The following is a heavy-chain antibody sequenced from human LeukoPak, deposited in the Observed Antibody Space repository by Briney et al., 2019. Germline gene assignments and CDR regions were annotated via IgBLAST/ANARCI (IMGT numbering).Heavy chain of an antibody. J-gene: IGHJ3*02. Sequence: GGSLRLSCAASGFTFSDYYMSWIRQAPGKGLEWVSYISSSSSYTNYADSVKGRFTISRDNAKNSLYLQMNSLGAEDTAVYYCARGDDIDAFDIWGQGTMVTVSS. D-gene: IGHD2-21*01. V-gene: IGHV3-11*06. CDR2: ISSSSSYT. CDR3: ARGDDIDAFDI. CDR1: GFTFSDYY.